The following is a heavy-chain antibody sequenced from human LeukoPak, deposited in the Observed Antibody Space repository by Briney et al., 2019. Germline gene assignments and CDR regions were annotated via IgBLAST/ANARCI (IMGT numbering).Heavy chain of an antibody. D-gene: IGHD3-3*01. CDR3: ARDQWSGSPGYWYLDL. V-gene: IGHV4-39*07. CDR1: GGSISSSSYY. J-gene: IGHJ2*01. CDR2: IYYSGST. Sequence: SETLSLTCTVSGGSISSSSYYWGWLRQPPGKGLEWIGSIYYSGSTYYNPSLKSRVTISGDTSKNQFSLKLSSVTAADTAVYFCARDQWSGSPGYWYLDLWGRGTLVTVSS.